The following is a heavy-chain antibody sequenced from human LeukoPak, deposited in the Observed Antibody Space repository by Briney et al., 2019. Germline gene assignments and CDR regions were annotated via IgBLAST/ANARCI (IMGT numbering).Heavy chain of an antibody. Sequence: GGSLRLSCAASGFTVSSNYMSWVRQAPGKGLGWVSVIYSGGSTYYADSVKGRFTISRDNSKNTLYLQMNSLRAEDTAVYYCTRSGPQLPQYFQYWGQGTLVTVCS. CDR3: TRSGPQLPQYFQY. J-gene: IGHJ1*01. CDR2: IYSGGST. CDR1: GFTVSSNY. D-gene: IGHD2-2*01. V-gene: IGHV3-53*01.